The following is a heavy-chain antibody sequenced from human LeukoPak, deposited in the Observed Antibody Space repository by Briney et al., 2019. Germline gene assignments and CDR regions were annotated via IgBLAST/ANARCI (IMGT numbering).Heavy chain of an antibody. J-gene: IGHJ6*02. Sequence: GGSLRLSCAASGFTFSSYSMNWVRQAPGKGLEWVSAISGSGGSTYYADSVKGRFTISRDNSKNTLYLQMNSLRAEDTAVYYCAKDSIPRQLHYGMDVWGQGTTVTVSS. CDR3: AKDSIPRQLHYGMDV. V-gene: IGHV3-23*01. CDR1: GFTFSSYS. D-gene: IGHD2-21*01. CDR2: ISGSGGST.